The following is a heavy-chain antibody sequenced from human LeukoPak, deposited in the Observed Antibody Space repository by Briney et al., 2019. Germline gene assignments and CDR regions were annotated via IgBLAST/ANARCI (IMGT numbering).Heavy chain of an antibody. D-gene: IGHD4-11*01. Sequence: PGGSLRLSCAASGFTFSSYAMSWVRQAPGKGLEWVSAISGSGGSTYYADSVKGRFTISRDNSKNTLYLQMNSLRAEDTAGYYCARLQGRLPNLFDYWGQGTLVTVSS. CDR2: ISGSGGST. J-gene: IGHJ4*02. CDR3: ARLQGRLPNLFDY. CDR1: GFTFSSYA. V-gene: IGHV3-23*01.